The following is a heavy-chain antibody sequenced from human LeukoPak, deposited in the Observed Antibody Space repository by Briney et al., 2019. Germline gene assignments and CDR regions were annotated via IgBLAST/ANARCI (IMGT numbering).Heavy chain of an antibody. J-gene: IGHJ4*02. D-gene: IGHD3-22*01. CDR1: GGTFSSYA. V-gene: IGHV1-69*04. CDR3: SGYYDSSGYEPLRFDY. CDR2: IIPILGIA. Sequence: GASVKVSCKASGGTFSSYAISWVRQAPGQGLEWMGRIIPILGIANYAQKFQGRVTITADKSTSTAYMELSSLRSEDTAVYYCSGYYDSSGYEPLRFDYWGQGTLVTVSS.